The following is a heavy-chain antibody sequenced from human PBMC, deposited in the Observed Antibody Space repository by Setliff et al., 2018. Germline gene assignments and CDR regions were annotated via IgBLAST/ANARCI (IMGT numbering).Heavy chain of an antibody. CDR3: RFWSSYYRNDY. Sequence: LSLTCSVSGGSISSSRYSWGWIRQTPGKGLEWIGEISHSGSTNYNPSLNSRVSVSVDTPTNQFSLKVFSVTAADTAVYYCRFWSSYYRNDYWAQGTLVTVAS. J-gene: IGHJ4*02. D-gene: IGHD3-3*01. CDR2: ISHSGST. V-gene: IGHV4-39*07. CDR1: GGSISSSRYS.